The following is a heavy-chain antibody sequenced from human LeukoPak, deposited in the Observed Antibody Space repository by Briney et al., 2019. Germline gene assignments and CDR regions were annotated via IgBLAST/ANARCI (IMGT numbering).Heavy chain of an antibody. D-gene: IGHD3-10*01. Sequence: SETLSLTCSVSGGSVTSGGFYWGWLRQPPGKGPEWIATIYYTGSTYYNPSLKSRITISIDTSKNQFSLRLTSVTATDTAVYHCARHSGSGSLSRPFDPWGQGTLVTVSS. V-gene: IGHV4-39*01. CDR2: IYYTGST. CDR3: ARHSGSGSLSRPFDP. CDR1: GGSVTSGGFY. J-gene: IGHJ5*02.